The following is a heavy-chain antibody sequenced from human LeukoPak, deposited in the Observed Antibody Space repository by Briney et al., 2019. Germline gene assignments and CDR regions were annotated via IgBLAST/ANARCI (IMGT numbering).Heavy chain of an antibody. V-gene: IGHV1-2*02. CDR2: INPNSGGT. D-gene: IGHD2-15*01. CDR1: GYTFTGYY. Sequence: GASLKLSCTASGYTFTGYYMNWVRQAPGQGLEWMGWINPNSGGTNYAQKVQGRVTITRDTSISTVYMELSRLRSDDTAVYYCARNSRRYCSSGRCYRYYYMDVGGKGTTVTVSS. CDR3: ARNSRRYCSSGRCYRYYYMDV. J-gene: IGHJ6*03.